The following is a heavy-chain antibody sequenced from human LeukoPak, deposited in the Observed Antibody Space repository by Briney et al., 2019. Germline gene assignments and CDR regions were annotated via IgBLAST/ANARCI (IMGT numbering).Heavy chain of an antibody. V-gene: IGHV3-11*06. J-gene: IGHJ4*02. Sequence: PGGSLRLSCAASGFIFSDYYMTWIRQAPGKGLEWVSYISSGSSYTNYADSVKDRFTISRDNAKNSLYLQMNSLRAEDTAVYYCARDHYGYYDSGSYGRFAYWGQGTLVTVSS. CDR3: ARDHYGYYDSGSYGRFAY. D-gene: IGHD3-10*01. CDR1: GFIFSDYY. CDR2: ISSGSSYT.